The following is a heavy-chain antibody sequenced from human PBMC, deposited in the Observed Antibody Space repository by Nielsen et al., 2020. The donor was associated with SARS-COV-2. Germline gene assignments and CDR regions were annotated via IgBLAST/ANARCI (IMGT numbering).Heavy chain of an antibody. CDR3: AKDARTHLYGSGSYYDPSYYFDY. V-gene: IGHV3-7*01. J-gene: IGHJ4*02. Sequence: WIRQPPGKGLEWVADINPDGSEKFYVDSVKGRFTISRDNAKNSMSLQMNSLRVEDTAVYYCAKDARTHLYGSGSYYDPSYYFDYWGQGTLVTVSS. CDR2: INPDGSEK. D-gene: IGHD3-10*01.